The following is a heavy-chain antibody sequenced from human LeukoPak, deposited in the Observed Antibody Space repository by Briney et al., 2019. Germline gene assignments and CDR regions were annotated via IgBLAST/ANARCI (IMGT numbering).Heavy chain of an antibody. V-gene: IGHV7-4-1*02. J-gene: IGHJ5*02. Sequence: ASVKVSCKASGYTFTSYAMNWVRQAPGQGLEWMGWINTNTGNPTYAQGFTGRFVFSLDTSVSTAYLQISSLKAEDTAVYYCARDPSSSWYEVPPNWFDPWGQGTLVTVSS. CDR2: INTNTGNP. CDR1: GYTFTSYA. CDR3: ARDPSSSWYEVPPNWFDP. D-gene: IGHD6-13*01.